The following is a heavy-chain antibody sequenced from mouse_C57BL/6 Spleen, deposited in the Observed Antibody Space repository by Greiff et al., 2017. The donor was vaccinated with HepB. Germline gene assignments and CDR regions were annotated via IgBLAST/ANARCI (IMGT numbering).Heavy chain of an antibody. V-gene: IGHV1-55*01. CDR1: GYTFTSYW. Sequence: QVQLQQPGAELVKPGASVKMSCKASGYTFTSYWITWVKQRPGQGLEWIGDIYPGSGSTNYNEKFKSKATLTVDTSSSTAYMQLSSLTSEDSAVYYCAREGLYYGSSYLDYSGQGTTLTVSS. D-gene: IGHD1-1*01. CDR3: AREGLYYGSSYLDY. J-gene: IGHJ2*01. CDR2: IYPGSGST.